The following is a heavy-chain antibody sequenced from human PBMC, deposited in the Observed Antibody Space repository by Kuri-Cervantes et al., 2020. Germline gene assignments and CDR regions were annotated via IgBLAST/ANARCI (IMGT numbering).Heavy chain of an antibody. J-gene: IGHJ4*02. D-gene: IGHD6-19*01. V-gene: IGHV3-53*05. CDR3: ARRSVAGTGFDY. CDR2: IYSGGST. Sequence: GESLKISCAASGFTFSSYWMSWVRQAPGKGLEWVSVIYSGGSTYYADSVKGRFTISRDNSKNTLYLQMSSLKSEDTAVYYCARRSVAGTGFDYWGQGALVTVSS. CDR1: GFTFSSYW.